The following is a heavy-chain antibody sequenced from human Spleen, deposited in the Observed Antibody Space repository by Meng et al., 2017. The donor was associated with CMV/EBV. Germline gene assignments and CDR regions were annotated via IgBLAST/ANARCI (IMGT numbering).Heavy chain of an antibody. CDR2: IRYDGSNK. CDR3: ARETYGYGDY. V-gene: IGHV3-30*02. J-gene: IGHJ4*02. D-gene: IGHD5-18*01. CDR1: GFTFSSYG. Sequence: VQVVGAGGGVVQPGGSLRLSCAASGFTFSSYGMHWVRQAPGKGLEWVAFIRYDGSNKYYADSVKGRFTISRDNAKNSLYLQMNSLRAEDTAVYYCARETYGYGDYWGQGTLVTVSS.